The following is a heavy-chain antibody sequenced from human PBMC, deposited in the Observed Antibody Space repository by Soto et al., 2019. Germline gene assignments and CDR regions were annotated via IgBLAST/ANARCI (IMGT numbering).Heavy chain of an antibody. J-gene: IGHJ4*01. Sequence: GGSLRLSCAASGFTFSSYAMTWVRQAPGKGLEWVSSISSSSSYIYYADSVKGRFTISRDNAKNSLYLQMNSLRAEDTAVYYCARLGIPAHYWYPGTLVNVFS. CDR1: GFTFSSYA. V-gene: IGHV3-21*01. CDR3: ARLGIPAHY. D-gene: IGHD2-2*01. CDR2: ISSSSSYI.